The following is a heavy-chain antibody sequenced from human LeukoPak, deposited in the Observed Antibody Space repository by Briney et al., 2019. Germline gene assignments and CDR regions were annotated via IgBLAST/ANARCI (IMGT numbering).Heavy chain of an antibody. CDR1: GYTVTIYY. V-gene: IGHV1-46*01. Sequence: ASVTVSCKASGYTVTIYYMHWVRQAPGQGREWMGIINPSGGSTSYAQKFQGRVTMTRDTSTSTVYMELSSLRSEDTAVYYCARDLLPFLDWVGTTVTNDYWGPGTLVTVSS. CDR2: INPSGGST. J-gene: IGHJ4*02. CDR3: ARDLLPFLDWVGTTVTNDY. D-gene: IGHD4-11*01.